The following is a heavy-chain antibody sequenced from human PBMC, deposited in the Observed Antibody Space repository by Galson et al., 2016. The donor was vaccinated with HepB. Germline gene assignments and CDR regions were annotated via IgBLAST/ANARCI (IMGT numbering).Heavy chain of an antibody. D-gene: IGHD3-10*01. J-gene: IGHJ4*02. CDR1: GARIRIYG. V-gene: IGHV3-48*01. Sequence: SLRLSCAASGARIRIYGMNWVRQAPGKGLEWVSFISSSSSTMYYSDSVKGRATVSGDNAKESLYLQLNSLRVEDTGVYYCARDHPGLLTSGLCLSWGQGTLVTVSS. CDR2: ISSSSSTM. CDR3: ARDHPGLLTSGLCLS.